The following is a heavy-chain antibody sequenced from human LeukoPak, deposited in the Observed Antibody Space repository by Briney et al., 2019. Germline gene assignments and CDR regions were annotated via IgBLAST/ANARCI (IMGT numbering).Heavy chain of an antibody. D-gene: IGHD2-2*01. V-gene: IGHV1-18*01. Sequence: ASVKVSCKASGYTFTSYGISWVRQAPGQGLEWMGWISAYNGNTNYAQKLQGRVSMTTDTSTSTAYMELRSLRSDDTAVYYCAREFCSSTSCRQQPYYYYYMDVWGKGTTVTVSS. CDR3: AREFCSSTSCRQQPYYYYYMDV. CDR1: GYTFTSYG. CDR2: ISAYNGNT. J-gene: IGHJ6*03.